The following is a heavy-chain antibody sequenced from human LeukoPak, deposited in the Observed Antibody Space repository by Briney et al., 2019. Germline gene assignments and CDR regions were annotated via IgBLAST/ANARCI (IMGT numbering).Heavy chain of an antibody. Sequence: GGSLRLSCAASGSTVSSNYMSWVRQAPGKGLEWVSVIYSGGSTYYADSVKGRFTISRDNSKNTLYLQMNSLRAEDTAVYYCARAPLWFGELDPWGQGTLVTVSS. CDR1: GSTVSSNY. D-gene: IGHD3-10*01. CDR2: IYSGGST. CDR3: ARAPLWFGELDP. J-gene: IGHJ5*02. V-gene: IGHV3-66*01.